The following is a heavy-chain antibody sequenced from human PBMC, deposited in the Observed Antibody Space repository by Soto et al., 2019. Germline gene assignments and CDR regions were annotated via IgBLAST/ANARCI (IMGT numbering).Heavy chain of an antibody. CDR3: ATDPIGFCSGGSCDSYYFDH. Sequence: GGSLRLSCAASGLTFSNAWMSWVRQAPGKGLEWVGRIKSKADGGATDYPAPVKGRFSISRDDSKSTLYLQMNSLKTEDTAVYFCATDPIGFCSGGSCDSYYFDHWGQGTLVTVSS. J-gene: IGHJ4*02. D-gene: IGHD2-15*01. V-gene: IGHV3-15*01. CDR1: GLTFSNAW. CDR2: IKSKADGGAT.